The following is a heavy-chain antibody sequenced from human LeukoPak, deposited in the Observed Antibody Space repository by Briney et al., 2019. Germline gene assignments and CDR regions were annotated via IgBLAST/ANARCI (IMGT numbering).Heavy chain of an antibody. CDR1: GGTFSSYA. J-gene: IGHJ6*02. CDR3: ADTGTTIYYYGMDV. D-gene: IGHD1-7*01. V-gene: IGHV1-69*04. CDR2: IIPILGIA. Sequence: GASVKVSCKASGGTFSSYAISWVRQAPGQGLEWMGRIIPILGIANYAQKFQGRVTITADKSTSTAYMELSSLRSEDTAVYYCADTGTTIYYYGMDVWAKGPRSPSP.